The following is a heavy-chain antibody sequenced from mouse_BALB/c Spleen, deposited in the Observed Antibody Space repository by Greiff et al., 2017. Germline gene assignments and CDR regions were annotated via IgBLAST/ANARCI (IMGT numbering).Heavy chain of an antibody. CDR3: ARGLRRTGYAMDY. CDR2: IDPANGNT. J-gene: IGHJ4*01. Sequence: EVKLVESGAELVKPGASVKLSCTASGFNIKDTYMHWVKQRPEQGLEWIGRIDPANGNTKYDPKFQGKATITADTSSNTAYLQLSSLTSEDTAVYYCARGLRRTGYAMDYWGQGTSVTVSS. V-gene: IGHV14-3*02. D-gene: IGHD2-4*01. CDR1: GFNIKDTY.